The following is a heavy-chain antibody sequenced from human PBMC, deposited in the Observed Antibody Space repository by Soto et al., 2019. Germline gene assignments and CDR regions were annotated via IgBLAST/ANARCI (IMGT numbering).Heavy chain of an antibody. CDR2: IKQDGGEK. CDR3: AREVEGARGASYFDF. Sequence: EVQLVESGGNLVQPGGSLRFSCVASGFTFSSYWMTWVRQAPGKGLEWVGNIKQDGGEKNYVDSVKGRFTISRGNAKNSVYFQMKKRSAEDTAEYSSAREVEGARGASYFDFWGPGTLVTVSS. CDR1: GFTFSSYW. D-gene: IGHD1-26*01. V-gene: IGHV3-7*04. J-gene: IGHJ4*02.